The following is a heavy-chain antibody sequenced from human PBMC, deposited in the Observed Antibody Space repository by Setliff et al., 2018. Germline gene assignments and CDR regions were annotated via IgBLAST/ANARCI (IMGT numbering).Heavy chain of an antibody. Sequence: PSETLSLTCNVSSGSISYYYWSWVRQPPGGGLEWIGYVSHSGSTSYNPSLNSRVTMSVDTSRDQFSLKLSSVTAADTALYYCTVYNTGSSKDHYWGQGTPVTVSS. J-gene: IGHJ4*02. V-gene: IGHV4-59*04. D-gene: IGHD2-8*02. CDR1: SGSISYYY. CDR2: VSHSGST. CDR3: TVYNTGSSKDHY.